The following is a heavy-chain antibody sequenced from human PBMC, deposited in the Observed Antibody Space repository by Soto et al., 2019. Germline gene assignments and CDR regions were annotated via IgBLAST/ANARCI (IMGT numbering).Heavy chain of an antibody. V-gene: IGHV3-23*01. CDR3: AKGGRSTVTLYYYYYGMDV. CDR1: GYTFPSYA. D-gene: IGHD4-4*01. Sequence: GGSRRLSGATSGYTFPSYAMSWVGQAPGNGLEWVSAISGSGGSTYYADSVKGRFTISRDNSKNTLYLQMNSLRAEDTAVYYCAKGGRSTVTLYYYYYGMDVWGQGTTVTISS. J-gene: IGHJ6*02. CDR2: ISGSGGST.